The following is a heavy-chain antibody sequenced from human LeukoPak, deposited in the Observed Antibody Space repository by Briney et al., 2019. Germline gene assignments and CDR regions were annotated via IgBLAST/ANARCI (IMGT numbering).Heavy chain of an antibody. CDR2: MYPGDSAT. Sequence: GESLKISCKVSGYIFTSYWIGWVRQMPGKGLEWVGIMYPGDSATRYSPSFQGQVTISADKSISTAYLQWSSLKASDTAMYYCARSLYSGYGPHFDYWGQGTLVTVSS. J-gene: IGHJ4*02. V-gene: IGHV5-51*01. CDR1: GYIFTSYW. CDR3: ARSLYSGYGPHFDY. D-gene: IGHD5-12*01.